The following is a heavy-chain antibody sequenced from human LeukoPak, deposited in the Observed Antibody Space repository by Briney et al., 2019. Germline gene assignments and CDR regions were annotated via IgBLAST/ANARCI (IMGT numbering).Heavy chain of an antibody. D-gene: IGHD5-18*01. CDR2: INHSGST. J-gene: IGHJ2*01. V-gene: IGHV4-34*01. CDR3: ARVGYSYGYGRVKDWYFDL. CDR1: GFTFSSYG. Sequence: LRLSCAASGFTFSSYGMHWVRQAPGKGLEWIGEINHSGSTNYNPSLKSRVTISVDTSKNQFSLKLSSVTAADTAVYYCARVGYSYGYGRVKDWYFDLWGRGTLVTVSS.